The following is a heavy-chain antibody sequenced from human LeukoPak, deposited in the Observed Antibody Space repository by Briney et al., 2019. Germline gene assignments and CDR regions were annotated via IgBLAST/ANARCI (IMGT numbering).Heavy chain of an antibody. CDR3: AGEDSALDAFDI. J-gene: IGHJ3*02. Sequence: PGGSLRLSCAASGFTFSTYSMNWVRQAPGKGLEWVSYISSSSSTIYYADSVKGRFTISRDNANNSLYLQMNSLRAEDTAVYYCAGEDSALDAFDIWGQGTMVTVSS. V-gene: IGHV3-48*01. CDR1: GFTFSTYS. CDR2: ISSSSSTI.